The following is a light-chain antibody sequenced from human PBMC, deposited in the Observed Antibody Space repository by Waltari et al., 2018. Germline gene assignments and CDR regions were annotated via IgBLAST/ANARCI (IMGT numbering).Light chain of an antibody. V-gene: IGLV2-14*03. J-gene: IGLJ3*02. CDR2: DVN. CDR1: SRDVGGYNY. CDR3: SSYTSTNSWM. Sequence: QSALTQPASVSGSPGQSITISCTGTSRDVGGYNYVTWYQQHPGKAPKFMIFDVNKRPSGVSNRFSGAKSGNTASLTISGLQAEDEAEYHCSSYTSTNSWMFGGGTKLTVL.